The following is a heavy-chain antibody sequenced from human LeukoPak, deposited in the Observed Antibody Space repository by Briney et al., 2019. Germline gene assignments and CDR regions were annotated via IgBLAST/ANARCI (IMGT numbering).Heavy chain of an antibody. CDR1: GGTFSSYA. Sequence: SVKVSCKASGGTFSSYAISWVRQAPGQGLEWMGRIIPILGIANYAQKFQGRVTITADKSTSTAYMELSSLRSEDTAVYYCASDFLHYYGSGSYSYWGQGTLVTVSS. CDR2: IIPILGIA. D-gene: IGHD3-10*01. J-gene: IGHJ4*02. CDR3: ASDFLHYYGSGSYSY. V-gene: IGHV1-69*04.